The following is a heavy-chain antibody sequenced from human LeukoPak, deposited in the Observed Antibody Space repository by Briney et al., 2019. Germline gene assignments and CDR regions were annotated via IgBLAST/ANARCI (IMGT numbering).Heavy chain of an antibody. CDR3: AKDVAAAGTGPHYYYYGMDV. J-gene: IGHJ6*02. CDR2: ISWNSGSI. Sequence: GRSLRLSCAASGFTFDDYAMHWVRQAPGKGLEWVSGISWNSGSIGYADSVKGRFTISRDNAKNSLYLQMNSLRAEDTALYYCAKDVAAAGTGPHYYYYGMDVWGQGTTVTVSS. D-gene: IGHD6-13*01. CDR1: GFTFDDYA. V-gene: IGHV3-9*01.